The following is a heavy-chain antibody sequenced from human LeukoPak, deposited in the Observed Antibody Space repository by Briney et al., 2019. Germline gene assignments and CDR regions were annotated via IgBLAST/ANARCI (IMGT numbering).Heavy chain of an antibody. CDR3: ARDPYSGSYGNYYYYFMDV. V-gene: IGHV3-21*01. CDR2: ITSGSSYI. J-gene: IGHJ6*03. CDR1: GFTFSSYA. D-gene: IGHD1-26*01. Sequence: GGSLRLSCAISGFTFSSYAMSWVRQAPGKGLEWVSSITSGSSYIYYADSVKGRFTISRDNAKNSLYLQMNSLRAEDTAVYYCARDPYSGSYGNYYYYFMDVWGKGTTVTISS.